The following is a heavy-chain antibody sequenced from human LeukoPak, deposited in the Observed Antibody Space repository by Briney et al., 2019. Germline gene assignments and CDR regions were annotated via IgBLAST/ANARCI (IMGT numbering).Heavy chain of an antibody. J-gene: IGHJ4*02. D-gene: IGHD3-10*01. CDR2: IYYSGST. CDR1: GGSISGYY. CDR3: ARKAYGSGTSYYFDY. V-gene: IGHV4-59*01. Sequence: SETLSLTCTVSGGSISGYYWSWIRQPPGKGLEWIGYIYYSGSTNYDPSLMSRVTMSVNTSKNQFSLKLSSVTAADTAVYYCARKAYGSGTSYYFDYWGQGILVTVSS.